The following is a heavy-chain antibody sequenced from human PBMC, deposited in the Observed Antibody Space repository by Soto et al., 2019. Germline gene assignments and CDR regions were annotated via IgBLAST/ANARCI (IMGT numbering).Heavy chain of an antibody. J-gene: IGHJ5*02. Sequence: GSLRLSCAASGFTFSSYDMHWVRQATGKGLEWVSAIGTAGDTYYPGSVKGRFTISRENAKNSLYLQMNSLRAGDTAVYYCARGSRSAIPYNWFDPWGQGTLVTVSS. D-gene: IGHD2-2*01. CDR2: IGTAGDT. CDR3: ARGSRSAIPYNWFDP. V-gene: IGHV3-13*01. CDR1: GFTFSSYD.